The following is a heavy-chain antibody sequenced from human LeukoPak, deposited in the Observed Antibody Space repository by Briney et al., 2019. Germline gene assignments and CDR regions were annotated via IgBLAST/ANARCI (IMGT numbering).Heavy chain of an antibody. D-gene: IGHD6-19*01. J-gene: IGHJ4*02. CDR2: IYTSGST. CDR3: ARVVGSGGWYYFDY. Sequence: PSETLSLTCTVSGGSTSSYYWSWIRQPPGKGLEWIGYIYTSGSTNYNPSLKSRVTISVDTSKNQFSLKLSSVTAADTAVYYCARVVGSGGWYYFDYWGQGTLVTVSS. CDR1: GGSTSSYY. V-gene: IGHV4-4*09.